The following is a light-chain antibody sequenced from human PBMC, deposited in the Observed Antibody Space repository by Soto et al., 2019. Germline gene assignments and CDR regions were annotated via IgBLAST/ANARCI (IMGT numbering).Light chain of an antibody. V-gene: IGKV1-5*01. CDR1: QTISNW. CDR2: DAS. CDR3: QHYHSYSVT. J-gene: IGKJ5*01. Sequence: DIQMTQSPSTLPASVGDRVTITCRASQTISNWLAWYQQKPGKAPKVVIYDASTLETGVPSRFSGSGSGTEFTLTVSSLQPDDFATYYCQHYHSYSVTFGQGTRLEIK.